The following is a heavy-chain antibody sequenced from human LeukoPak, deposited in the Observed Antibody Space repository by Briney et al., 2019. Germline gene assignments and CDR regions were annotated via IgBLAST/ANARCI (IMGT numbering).Heavy chain of an antibody. CDR2: ISSGGNT. Sequence: GGSLRLSCAASGFTFRNCGMGWVRRAPGKGLEWVSGISSGGNTYYADSVKGRFTISRDNSKNTLYLQMDSLRAEDTAVYYCAKDQWELLCAFDIWGQGTMVTVSS. J-gene: IGHJ3*02. D-gene: IGHD1-26*01. CDR1: GFTFRNCG. V-gene: IGHV3-23*01. CDR3: AKDQWELLCAFDI.